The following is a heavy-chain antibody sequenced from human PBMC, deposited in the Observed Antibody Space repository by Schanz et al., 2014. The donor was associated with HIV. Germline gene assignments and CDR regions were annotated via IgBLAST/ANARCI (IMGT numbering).Heavy chain of an antibody. CDR1: GFTFSSYV. V-gene: IGHV3-30*03. CDR2: LSHDGSQK. J-gene: IGHJ5*02. Sequence: QDQLVESGGGVVQSGRSLRLSCAASGFTFSSYVMHWVRQAPGKGLEWVAVLSHDGSQKFYADSVKGRFTVSRDNSKNMLYLQMNSLRAEDTAVYYCAREYYSRNWNWFDPWGQGTLVTVSS. D-gene: IGHD6-13*01. CDR3: AREYYSRNWNWFDP.